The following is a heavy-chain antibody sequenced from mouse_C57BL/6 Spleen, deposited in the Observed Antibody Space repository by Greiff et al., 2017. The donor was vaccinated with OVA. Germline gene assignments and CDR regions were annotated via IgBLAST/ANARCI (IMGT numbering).Heavy chain of an antibody. J-gene: IGHJ4*01. V-gene: IGHV1-72*04. CDR3: TSREYYWFDY. Sequence: QVQLQQPGAELVKPGASVKLSCKASGFNFTRYCMHWVKQRPARGLEWIGWIDPNNGGTEYAEKFQGTATLTVDTSSSTAYLQLSSLTSEDTAVYYCTSREYYWFDYWGQGTLVTVSS. CDR1: GFNFTRYC. CDR2: IDPNNGGT. D-gene: IGHD1-1*01.